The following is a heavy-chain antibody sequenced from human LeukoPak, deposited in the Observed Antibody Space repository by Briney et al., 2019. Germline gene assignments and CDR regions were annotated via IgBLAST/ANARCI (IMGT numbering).Heavy chain of an antibody. CDR3: ARDGSSLKYYYYYMDV. D-gene: IGHD6-13*01. CDR2: ISSVSSYI. J-gene: IGHJ6*03. Sequence: GGSLRLSCAASGFTFSNYNMNWVRQAPGKGLEWVSSISSVSSYIYYADSVKGRFTISRDNAKISLYLQMNSLRAEDTAVYYCARDGSSLKYYYYYMDVWGKGTTATVSS. CDR1: GFTFSNYN. V-gene: IGHV3-21*01.